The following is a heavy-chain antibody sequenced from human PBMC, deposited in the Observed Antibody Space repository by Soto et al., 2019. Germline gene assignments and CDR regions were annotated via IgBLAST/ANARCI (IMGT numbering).Heavy chain of an antibody. CDR3: ARALPGQWLVLIGGTRCDA. D-gene: IGHD6-19*01. Sequence: ASVKVSCKASGDTFTSYDINWVRQASGQAHEWMGWMNPNSGNTGYAQKFQGRVTMTRNTSISTAYMELSSLRSEDTAVYYCARALPGQWLVLIGGTRCDAWGQG. J-gene: IGHJ5*02. CDR2: MNPNSGNT. V-gene: IGHV1-8*01. CDR1: GDTFTSYD.